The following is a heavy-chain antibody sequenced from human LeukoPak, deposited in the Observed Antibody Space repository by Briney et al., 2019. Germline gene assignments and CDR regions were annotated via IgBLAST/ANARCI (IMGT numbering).Heavy chain of an antibody. CDR2: ISAYNGNT. V-gene: IGHV1-18*01. J-gene: IGHJ6*03. CDR1: GYTFTSYG. D-gene: IGHD3-3*01. Sequence: ASVKVSCKASGYTFTSYGISWVRQAPGQGLEWMGCISAYNGNTNYAQKLQGRGTMTTDTSTSTAYMELRSLRSDDTAVYYCARASSDFWSGYFLKYYYYYMDVWGKGTTVTISS. CDR3: ARASSDFWSGYFLKYYYYYMDV.